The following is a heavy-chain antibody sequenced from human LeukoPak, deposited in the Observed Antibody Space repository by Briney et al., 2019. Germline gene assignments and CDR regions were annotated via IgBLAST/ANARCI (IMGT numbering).Heavy chain of an antibody. D-gene: IGHD6-6*01. J-gene: IGHJ6*03. V-gene: IGHV1-69*06. CDR2: IIPIFGTA. CDR3: ARDSSSSPYYYYYYYMDV. CDR1: GGTFSSYA. Sequence: GASVKVSCKASGGTFSSYAIIWVRQAPGQGLEWMGRIIPIFGTANYAQKFQGRVTITADKSTSTAYMELSSLRSEDTAVYYCARDSSSSPYYYYYYYMDVWGKGTTVTVSS.